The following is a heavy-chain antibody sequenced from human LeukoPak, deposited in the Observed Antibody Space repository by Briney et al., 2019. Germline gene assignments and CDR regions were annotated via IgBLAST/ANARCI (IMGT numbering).Heavy chain of an antibody. CDR2: ISAYNGNT. Sequence: GASVKVSCKASGYTFTSYGISWVRQAPGQGLEWMGWISAYNGNTNYAQKLQGRVTMTTDTSTSTAYMELRSLRSDDTAVYYCARDCSGGSCYDGVDYWGQGTLVTVSS. V-gene: IGHV1-18*01. CDR3: ARDCSGGSCYDGVDY. D-gene: IGHD2-15*01. CDR1: GYTFTSYG. J-gene: IGHJ4*02.